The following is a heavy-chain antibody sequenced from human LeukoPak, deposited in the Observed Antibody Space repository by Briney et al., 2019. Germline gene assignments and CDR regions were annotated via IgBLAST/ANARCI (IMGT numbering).Heavy chain of an antibody. CDR3: TRGYSSGPTRYYYMDV. V-gene: IGHV1-2*06. J-gene: IGHJ6*03. CDR2: INPNSGGT. CDR1: GYTFTGYY. Sequence: ASVKVSCKASGYTFTGYYMHWVRQAPGQGLEWMGRINPNSGGTNYAQKFQGRVTMTRDTSISTAYMELSRLRSDDTAVYYCTRGYSSGPTRYYYMDVWGKGTTVTVSS. D-gene: IGHD3-22*01.